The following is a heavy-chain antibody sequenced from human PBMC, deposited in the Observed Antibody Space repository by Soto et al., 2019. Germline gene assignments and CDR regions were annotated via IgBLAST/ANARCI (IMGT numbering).Heavy chain of an antibody. J-gene: IGHJ1*01. V-gene: IGHV3-74*01. CDR3: ARLPNKSPQN. CDR2: ISTDASST. Sequence: EVQLVESGGGLVQPGGSLRLSCAASGFTFSSYWMHWVRQAPGKGLVWVSSISTDASSTSYADPVKGRFTISRDNAKNTLYLQINSVRAEETAVYYCARLPNKSPQNWGQGTLVIVSP. CDR1: GFTFSSYW.